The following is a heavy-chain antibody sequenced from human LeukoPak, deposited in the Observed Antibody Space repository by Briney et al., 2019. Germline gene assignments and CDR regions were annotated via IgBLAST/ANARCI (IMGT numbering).Heavy chain of an antibody. CDR1: GFTFSSYG. V-gene: IGHV3-30*03. D-gene: IGHD3-22*01. CDR2: ISYDGSNK. Sequence: QTGGSLRLPCAASGFTFSSYGMHWVRQAPGKGLEWVAVISYDGSNKYYADSVKGRFTISRDNSKNTLYLQMNSLRAEDTAVYYCARDIRAYYYDSSGYYFDYWGQGTLVTVSS. J-gene: IGHJ4*02. CDR3: ARDIRAYYYDSSGYYFDY.